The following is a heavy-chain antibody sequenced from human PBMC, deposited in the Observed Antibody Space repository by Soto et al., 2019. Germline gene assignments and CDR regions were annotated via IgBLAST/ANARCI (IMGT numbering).Heavy chain of an antibody. CDR3: ARSNYYDSSGYYYDAFDI. CDR2: IYYSGST. CDR1: GGSISSYY. D-gene: IGHD3-22*01. V-gene: IGHV4-59*01. J-gene: IGHJ3*02. Sequence: ETLSLTCTVSGGSISSYYWSWIRQPPGKGLEWIGYIYYSGSTNYNPSLKSRVTISVDTSKNQFSLKLSSVTAADTAVYYCARSNYYDSSGYYYDAFDIWGQGTMVIVSS.